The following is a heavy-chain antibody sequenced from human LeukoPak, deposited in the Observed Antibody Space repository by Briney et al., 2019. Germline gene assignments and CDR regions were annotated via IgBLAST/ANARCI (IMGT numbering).Heavy chain of an antibody. CDR1: GYTFTSYY. J-gene: IGHJ4*02. CDR2: INPSGGST. CDR3: ARGSVLGSGWYYFDY. V-gene: IGHV1-46*01. D-gene: IGHD6-19*01. Sequence: GASVKVSCKASGYTFTSYYMHWVRQAPGQGLERMGIINPSGGSTSYAQKFQGRVTMTRDTSTSTVYMELSSLRSEDTAVYYCARGSVLGSGWYYFDYWGQGTLVTVSS.